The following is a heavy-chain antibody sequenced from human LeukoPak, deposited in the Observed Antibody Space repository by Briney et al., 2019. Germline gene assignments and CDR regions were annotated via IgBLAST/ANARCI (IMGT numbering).Heavy chain of an antibody. J-gene: IGHJ3*02. Sequence: SGGSLRLSCAASGFTFSSYAMSWVRRAPGKGLEWVSAISGSGVSTYYADSVKGRFTISRDNSKNTLYLQMNSLRAEDTAVYYCAKSLGGGSDDAFDIWGQGTMVTVSS. D-gene: IGHD2-15*01. CDR1: GFTFSSYA. CDR2: ISGSGVST. CDR3: AKSLGGGSDDAFDI. V-gene: IGHV3-23*01.